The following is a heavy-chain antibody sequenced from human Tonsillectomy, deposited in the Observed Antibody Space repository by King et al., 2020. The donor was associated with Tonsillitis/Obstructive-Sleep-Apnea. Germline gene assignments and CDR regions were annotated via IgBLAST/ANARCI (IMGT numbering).Heavy chain of an antibody. CDR2: ISAYNGNT. D-gene: IGHD3-16*02. V-gene: IGHV1-18*01. Sequence: VQLVESGAEVKKPGASVKVSCKASGYTFTSYGISWVRQAPGQGLEWMGWISAYNGNTNYAQKLQGRVTMTTDTSTSTAYMELRSLRSDDTAVYYCARAPSEPYDYGWGSYRRNWFDPWGQGTLVTVSS. CDR3: ARAPSEPYDYGWGSYRRNWFDP. CDR1: GYTFTSYG. J-gene: IGHJ5*02.